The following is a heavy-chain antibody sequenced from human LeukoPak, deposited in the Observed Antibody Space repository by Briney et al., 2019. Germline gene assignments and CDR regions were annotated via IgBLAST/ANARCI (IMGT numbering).Heavy chain of an antibody. J-gene: IGHJ4*02. Sequence: PSQTLSLTCTVSGGSISSGDYYWSWIRQPPGKGLEWIGYIYYSGSTYYNPSLKSRVTISVDTSKNQFSLKLSSVTAADTAVYYCARAMAPGGVLFFDYWGQGTLVTVSS. V-gene: IGHV4-30-4*01. CDR3: ARAMAPGGVLFFDY. CDR2: IYYSGST. CDR1: GGSISSGDYY. D-gene: IGHD5-24*01.